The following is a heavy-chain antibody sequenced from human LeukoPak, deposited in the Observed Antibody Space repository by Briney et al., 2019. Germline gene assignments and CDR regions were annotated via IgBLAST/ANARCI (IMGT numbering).Heavy chain of an antibody. CDR1: GFTFNFYA. CDR3: ARDYASGCYYNIFEN. Sequence: PGRSLRLSCAASGFTFNFYAMYWVRQAPGKGLEWVAVISYDGNTEYYPDSVKGRFTVSRDNSNNTLYLQMNSLRAEDTAVYYCARDYASGCYYNIFENWGQGTLVTVSS. D-gene: IGHD3-10*01. J-gene: IGHJ4*02. CDR2: ISYDGNTE. V-gene: IGHV3-30*04.